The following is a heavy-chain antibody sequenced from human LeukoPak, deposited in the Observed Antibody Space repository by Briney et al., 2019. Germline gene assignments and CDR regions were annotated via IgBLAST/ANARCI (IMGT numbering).Heavy chain of an antibody. J-gene: IGHJ6*02. CDR1: GLSFSDYD. V-gene: IGHV3-13*01. CDR2: LGTNGDA. D-gene: IGHD6-6*01. CDR3: AREWRGVASHYHGMDV. Sequence: GGSLRLSCVASGLSFSDYDMYWVRKAAGRGLEWVSALGTNGDAYYLGSVRGRFTISRENVKNSLYLQMNSLGVEDTAVYYCAREWRGVASHYHGMDVWGQGTTVTVSS.